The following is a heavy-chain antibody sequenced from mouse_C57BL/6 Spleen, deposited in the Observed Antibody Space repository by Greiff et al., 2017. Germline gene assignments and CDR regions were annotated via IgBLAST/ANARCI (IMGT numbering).Heavy chain of an antibody. J-gene: IGHJ1*03. CDR1: GFTFSDYG. CDR3: AKSYYGNRYFDV. Sequence: DVQLQESGGGLVKPGGSLKLSCAASGFTFSDYGMHWVRQAPEKGLEWVAYISSGSSTIYNADTVKGRFTISIDNAKNTLFLQMTSLRSEDTAMYYCAKSYYGNRYFDVWGTGTTVTVSS. D-gene: IGHD2-10*01. CDR2: ISSGSSTI. V-gene: IGHV5-17*01.